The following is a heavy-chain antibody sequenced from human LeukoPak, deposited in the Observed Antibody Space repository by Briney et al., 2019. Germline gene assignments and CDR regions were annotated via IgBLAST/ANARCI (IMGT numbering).Heavy chain of an antibody. Sequence: PGGSLRLSCAASGFTFTSYGMSWVRQAPGKGLEWVSTLNNVGGEIYYADSAKGRFTISRDDSKNTLSLQMTSLRAEDTATYYCAKLRSASSFSTADFWGQGTLVTVSS. CDR3: AKLRSASSFSTADF. CDR1: GFTFTSYG. J-gene: IGHJ4*02. CDR2: LNNVGGEI. V-gene: IGHV3-23*01. D-gene: IGHD2-15*01.